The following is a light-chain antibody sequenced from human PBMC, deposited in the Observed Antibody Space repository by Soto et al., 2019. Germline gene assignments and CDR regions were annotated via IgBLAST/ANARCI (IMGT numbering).Light chain of an antibody. CDR2: RDS. Sequence: QSVLTQPASASGTPGQRVTISCSESSSSIGSNYIYWYQQLPGTAPKLLIYRDSQRPSGVPDRFSGSKSGTSASLAISGLRSEDEADYYCAAWDDSLRGWVFRGGTKVTVL. V-gene: IGLV1-47*01. J-gene: IGLJ3*02. CDR1: SSSIGSNY. CDR3: AAWDDSLRGWV.